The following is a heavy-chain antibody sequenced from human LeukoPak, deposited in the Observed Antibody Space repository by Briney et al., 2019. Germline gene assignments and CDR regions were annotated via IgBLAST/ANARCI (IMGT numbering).Heavy chain of an antibody. CDR2: FDPEDGET. V-gene: IGHV1-24*01. CDR1: GYTLTELS. Sequence: PSVKVSCKVSGYTLTELSMHWVRQAPGKGLEWMGGFDPEDGETIYVQKFQGRVTMTEDTSTDTAYMELSSLRSEDTAVYYCARCDYVWGNYRYRPILYFDFWGQGTLVTVSS. J-gene: IGHJ4*02. D-gene: IGHD3-16*02. CDR3: ARCDYVWGNYRYRPILYFDF.